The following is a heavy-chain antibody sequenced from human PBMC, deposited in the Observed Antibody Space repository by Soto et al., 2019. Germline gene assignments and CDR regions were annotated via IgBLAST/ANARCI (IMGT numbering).Heavy chain of an antibody. CDR3: ARHHGPTTSENWFDP. D-gene: IGHD5-12*01. V-gene: IGHV1-18*01. CDR2: ISTYSGDT. J-gene: IGHJ5*02. Sequence: QVHLVQSGVEVKTPGASVKVSCQASGYTFFTYDISWVRQAPGQGLEWMGWISTYSGDTKYAQKFQGRVTMTTDTSTTTAYLELRSLRSDDTAVYYCARHHGPTTSENWFDPWGKGTLVNDSS. CDR1: GYTFFTYD.